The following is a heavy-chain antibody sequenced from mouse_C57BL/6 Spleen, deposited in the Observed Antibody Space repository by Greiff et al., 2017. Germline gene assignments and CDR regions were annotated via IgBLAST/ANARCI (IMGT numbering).Heavy chain of an antibody. D-gene: IGHD2-4*01. CDR1: GYSFTGYY. V-gene: IGHV1-42*01. CDR2: INPSTGGT. J-gene: IGHJ4*01. CDR3: ARRGYDYDGYYAMDY. Sequence: EVQRVESGPELVKPGASVKISCKASGYSFTGYYMNWVKQSPEKSLEWIGEINPSTGGTTYNQKFKAKATLTVDKSSSTAYMQLKSLTSEDSAVYYCARRGYDYDGYYAMDYWGQGTSVTVSS.